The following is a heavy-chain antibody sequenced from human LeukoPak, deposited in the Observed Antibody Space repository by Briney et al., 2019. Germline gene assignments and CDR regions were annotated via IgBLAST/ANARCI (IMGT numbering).Heavy chain of an antibody. Sequence: ASVKVSCKASGGTFSSYAISWVRQAPGQGLEWMGGIIPIFGTANYAQKFQGRVTITADESTSTAYMELSSLRSEDTAVYYCARRDFSSSAFDYRGQGTLVTVSS. CDR2: IIPIFGTA. CDR3: ARRDFSSSAFDY. J-gene: IGHJ4*02. CDR1: GGTFSSYA. V-gene: IGHV1-69*13. D-gene: IGHD6-6*01.